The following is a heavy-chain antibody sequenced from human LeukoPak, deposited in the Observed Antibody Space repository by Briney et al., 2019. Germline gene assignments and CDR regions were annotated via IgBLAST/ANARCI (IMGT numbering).Heavy chain of an antibody. J-gene: IGHJ4*02. CDR1: GGSISSSSYY. CDR3: ARANHDGSDY. CDR2: IYYSGST. Sequence: SETLSLTCTDSGGSISSSSYYWGWIRQPPGKGLEWIGSIYYSGSTYYNPSLKSRVTISVDTSKNQFSLKLSSVTAADTAVYYCARANHDGSDYWGQGTLVTVSS. D-gene: IGHD3-22*01. V-gene: IGHV4-39*01.